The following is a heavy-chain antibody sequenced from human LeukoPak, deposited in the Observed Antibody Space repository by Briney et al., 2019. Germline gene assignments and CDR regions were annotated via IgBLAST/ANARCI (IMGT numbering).Heavy chain of an antibody. V-gene: IGHV3-7*01. CDR1: GFTFSSYW. Sequence: PGGSLRLFCAASGFTFSSYWMSWVRQAPGKGLEWVANIKQDGSEKYYVDSVKGRFTISRDNAKNSLYLQMNSLRAEDTAVYYCARDVVTIFGVVIKTWRNDAFDIWGQGTMVTVSS. CDR3: ARDVVTIFGVVIKTWRNDAFDI. J-gene: IGHJ3*02. CDR2: IKQDGSEK. D-gene: IGHD3-3*01.